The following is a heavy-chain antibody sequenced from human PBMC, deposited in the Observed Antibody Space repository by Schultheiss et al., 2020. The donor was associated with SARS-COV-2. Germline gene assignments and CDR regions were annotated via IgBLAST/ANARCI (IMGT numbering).Heavy chain of an antibody. J-gene: IGHJ4*02. V-gene: IGHV4-59*08. CDR1: GGSISSYY. Sequence: SETLSLTCTVSGGSISSYYWSWIRQPPGKGLEWIGYIYYSGSTNYNPSLKSRVTISVDTSKNQFSLKLSSVTAADTAVYYCARNTVTTFLDYWGQGTLVTVSS. CDR3: ARNTVTTFLDY. CDR2: IYYSGST. D-gene: IGHD4-17*01.